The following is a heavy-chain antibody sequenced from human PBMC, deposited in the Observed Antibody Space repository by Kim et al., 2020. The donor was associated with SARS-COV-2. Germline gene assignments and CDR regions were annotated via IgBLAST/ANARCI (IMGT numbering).Heavy chain of an antibody. V-gene: IGHV4-4*02. CDR3: ARDSSSSGLSSFDY. Sequence: NPPLKSRVTISVDKSKNQFSRKLSSVTAADTAVYYCARDSSSSGLSSFDYWGQGTLVTVSS. D-gene: IGHD6-6*01. J-gene: IGHJ4*02.